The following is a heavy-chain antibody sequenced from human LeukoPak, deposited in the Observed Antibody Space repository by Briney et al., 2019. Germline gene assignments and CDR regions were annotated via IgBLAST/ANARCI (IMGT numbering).Heavy chain of an antibody. CDR1: GLTFSNYG. Sequence: GGSLRLSCAASGLTFSNYGMNWVRQTPGEGLEWVSGIGGSGGYHTYYAGSVRGRFTISRDNSRNTLYVQMNSLRAEDTAVYYCARDRNWGAYDIWGQGTMVTVSS. CDR2: IGGSGGYHT. CDR3: ARDRNWGAYDI. V-gene: IGHV3-23*01. D-gene: IGHD7-27*01. J-gene: IGHJ3*02.